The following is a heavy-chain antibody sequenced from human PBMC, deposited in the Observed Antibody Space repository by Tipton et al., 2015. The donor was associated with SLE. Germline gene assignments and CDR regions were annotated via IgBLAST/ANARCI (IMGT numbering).Heavy chain of an antibody. CDR3: ARNLAVGTGWFFDL. Sequence: TLSLTCAVYGGSFSGYYWSWFRQPPGKGLEWIGEINQSGSATYNPSLKSRVTVSPDTSKTQFSLQLKSVTAADTAVYYCARNLAVGTGWFFDLWGRCPRVTVSS. CDR1: GGSFSGYY. J-gene: IGHJ2*01. D-gene: IGHD6-19*01. CDR2: INQSGSA. V-gene: IGHV4-34*01.